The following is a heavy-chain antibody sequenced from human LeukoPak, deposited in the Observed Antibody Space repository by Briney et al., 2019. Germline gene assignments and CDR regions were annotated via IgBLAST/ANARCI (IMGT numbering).Heavy chain of an antibody. Sequence: PGGSLRLSCSASGFTFSTYWMSWVRQAPGKGLEWVAVISYDGSNKYYADSVKGRFTISRDNSKNTLYLQMNSLRVEDTAVYYCARVRWFGELYGMDVWGQGTTVIVSS. CDR1: GFTFSTYW. J-gene: IGHJ6*02. CDR3: ARVRWFGELYGMDV. D-gene: IGHD3-10*01. CDR2: ISYDGSNK. V-gene: IGHV3-30-3*01.